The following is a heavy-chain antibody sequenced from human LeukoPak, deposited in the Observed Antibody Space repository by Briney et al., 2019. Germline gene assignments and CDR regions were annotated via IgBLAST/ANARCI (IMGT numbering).Heavy chain of an antibody. J-gene: IGHJ6*03. V-gene: IGHV4-4*07. D-gene: IGHD3-10*01. CDR2: IYTSGST. Sequence: SETLSLTCTVSGGSISSYYWSWIRQPAGKGLEWIGRIYTSGSTNYNPSLKSRVTMSVDTSKSQFSLKLSSVTAADTAVYYCARDSLRGLRYYMDVWGKGTTVTVSS. CDR1: GGSISSYY. CDR3: ARDSLRGLRYYMDV.